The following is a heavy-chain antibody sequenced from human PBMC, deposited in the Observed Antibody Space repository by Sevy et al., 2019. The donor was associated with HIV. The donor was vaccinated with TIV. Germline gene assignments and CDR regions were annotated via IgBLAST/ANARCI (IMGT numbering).Heavy chain of an antibody. Sequence: SENLSLTCAVYGGSFSGYYWSWIRQPPGKGLEWIGEINHSGSTNYNPSLKSRVTISVDTSKNQFSLKLSSVTAADTAVYYCARSIAAAGTIDYWGHGTLVTVSS. CDR1: GGSFSGYY. CDR3: ARSIAAAGTIDY. J-gene: IGHJ4*01. CDR2: INHSGST. D-gene: IGHD6-13*01. V-gene: IGHV4-34*01.